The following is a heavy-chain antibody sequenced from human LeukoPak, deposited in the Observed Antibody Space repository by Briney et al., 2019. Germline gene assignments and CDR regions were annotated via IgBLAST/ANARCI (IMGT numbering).Heavy chain of an antibody. CDR3: ARDHGRYCSSTSCYGGFDY. D-gene: IGHD2-2*01. V-gene: IGHV3-33*01. CDR2: IWYDGSNK. Sequence: GGSLRLSCAASGFTFSSYGMHWVRQAPGKGLEWVAVIWYDGSNKYYADSVKGRFTISRDNSKNTLYLQMNSLRAEDTAVYYCARDHGRYCSSTSCYGGFDYWGQGTLVTVSS. CDR1: GFTFSSYG. J-gene: IGHJ4*02.